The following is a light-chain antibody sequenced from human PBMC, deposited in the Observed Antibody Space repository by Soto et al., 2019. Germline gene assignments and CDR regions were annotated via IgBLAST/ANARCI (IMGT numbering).Light chain of an antibody. CDR3: HQTAANPWT. Sequence: DIQMTQSPSSLSASVGDRVTITCRASQNIGVYLNWYQKKPGKAPKLLIHAASSLHSGVSSTFSGSGSGTDFALTISSLQPEDFATYYCHQTAANPWTFAQGTKV. CDR2: AAS. J-gene: IGKJ1*01. V-gene: IGKV1-39*01. CDR1: QNIGVY.